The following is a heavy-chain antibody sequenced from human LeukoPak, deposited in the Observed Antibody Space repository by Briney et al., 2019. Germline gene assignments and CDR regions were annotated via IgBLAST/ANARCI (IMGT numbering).Heavy chain of an antibody. CDR3: ARGPQGRLAAAGTIAVAGTGSVENYYMDV. J-gene: IGHJ6*03. Sequence: GASVKVSCKASGYTFTSYDINWVRQATGQGLEWMGWMNPNSGNTGYAQKFQGRVTMTKNTSISTAYMELSSLRSEDTALYYCARGPQGRLAAAGTIAVAGTGSVENYYMDVWGKGTTVTVSS. CDR2: MNPNSGNT. D-gene: IGHD6-19*01. V-gene: IGHV1-8*01. CDR1: GYTFTSYD.